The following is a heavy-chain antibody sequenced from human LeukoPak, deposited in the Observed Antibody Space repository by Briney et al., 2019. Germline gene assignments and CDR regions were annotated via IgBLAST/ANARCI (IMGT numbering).Heavy chain of an antibody. CDR2: IYTSGST. D-gene: IGHD3-10*01. Sequence: PSETLSLTCTVSGGSISSYYWSWIRQPAGKGLEWIGRIYTSGSTNYNPSLKSRVTMSVDTSKNQFSLKLSSVTAADTAVYYRARVLLWLGELLAGFDPWGQGTLVTVSS. J-gene: IGHJ5*02. CDR3: ARVLLWLGELLAGFDP. CDR1: GGSISSYY. V-gene: IGHV4-4*07.